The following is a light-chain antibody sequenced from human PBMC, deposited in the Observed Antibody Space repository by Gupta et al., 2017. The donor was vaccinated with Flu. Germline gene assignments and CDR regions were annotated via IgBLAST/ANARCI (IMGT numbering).Light chain of an antibody. V-gene: IGKV3-20*01. Sequence: IVLTQSPGTLSLSPGERATLSFRASQTISNNYLAWYQQKPGQAPRLLLYGASSRATGIPDRFSGSGSGTDFTRTITRLEPEDFAVYYCQQYGTSAWYTFGQGTKLEI. CDR3: QQYGTSAWYT. CDR2: GAS. J-gene: IGKJ2*01. CDR1: QTISNNY.